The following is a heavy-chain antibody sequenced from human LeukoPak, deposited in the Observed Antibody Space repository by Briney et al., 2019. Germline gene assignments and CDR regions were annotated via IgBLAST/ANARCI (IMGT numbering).Heavy chain of an antibody. CDR1: GGSISSSSYY. CDR3: ASLRERSYYARGFDY. CDR2: IYYSGST. J-gene: IGHJ4*02. Sequence: PSETLSLTCTVSGGSISSSSYYWGWIRQPPGKGLEWIGSIYYSGSTYYNPSLKSRVTISVDTSKNQFSLKLSSVTAADTAVYYCASLRERSYYARGFDYWGQGTLVTVSS. D-gene: IGHD4-11*01. V-gene: IGHV4-39*01.